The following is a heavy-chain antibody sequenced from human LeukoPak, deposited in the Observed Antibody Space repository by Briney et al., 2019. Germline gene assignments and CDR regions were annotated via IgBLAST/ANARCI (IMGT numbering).Heavy chain of an antibody. CDR2: FDPEDGET. CDR1: GYTLTELS. CDR3: ATVPTRPYYDFWSGYPLDY. Sequence: ASVTVSCKVSGYTLTELSMHWVRQAPGKGLEWMGGFDPEDGETIYAQKFQGRVTMTEDTSTDTAYMELSSLRSEDTAVYYCATVPTRPYYDFWSGYPLDYWGQGTLVTVSS. V-gene: IGHV1-24*01. D-gene: IGHD3-3*01. J-gene: IGHJ4*02.